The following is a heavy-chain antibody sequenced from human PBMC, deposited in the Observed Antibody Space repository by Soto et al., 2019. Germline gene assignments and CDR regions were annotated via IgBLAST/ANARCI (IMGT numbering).Heavy chain of an antibody. CDR3: ARAEYYYDSSGAPEWFDP. J-gene: IGHJ5*02. D-gene: IGHD3-22*01. CDR1: GGSISSSNW. V-gene: IGHV4-4*02. CDR2: IYHSGST. Sequence: PSETLSLTCAVSGGSISSSNWWSWVRQPPGKGLEWIGEIYHSGSTNYNPSLKSRVTISVDKSKNQFSLKLSSVTAADTAVYYCARAEYYYDSSGAPEWFDPWGQGTLVTVS.